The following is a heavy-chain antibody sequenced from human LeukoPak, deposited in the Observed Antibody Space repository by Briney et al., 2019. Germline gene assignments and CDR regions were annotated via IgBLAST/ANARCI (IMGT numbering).Heavy chain of an antibody. V-gene: IGHV1-69*06. D-gene: IGHD3-10*01. CDR3: AREARGGLGYLDY. CDR2: IIPIFGTA. Sequence: SVKVSCKASGGTFSSYAISWVRQAPGQGLEWMGGIIPIFGTANYAQKFQGRVTITADKSTSTAYMELSSLRSEDTAVYYCAREARGGLGYLDYWGQGTLVTVSS. CDR1: GGTFSSYA. J-gene: IGHJ4*02.